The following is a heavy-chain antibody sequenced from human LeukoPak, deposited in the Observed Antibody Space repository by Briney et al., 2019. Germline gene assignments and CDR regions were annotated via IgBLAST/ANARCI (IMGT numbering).Heavy chain of an antibody. CDR3: ARDHDWAFDL. Sequence: PGGSLRLSCEASGFPFGSYVMSWVRQAPGKGLEWIAYINHNAEMIFYPDFVKGRFTISRDNAKNSLYLQMNALRYKDTAIYYCARDHDWAFDLWGQGTLVTVSS. CDR1: GFPFGSYV. V-gene: IGHV3-48*02. D-gene: IGHD3-9*01. J-gene: IGHJ4*02. CDR2: INHNAEMI.